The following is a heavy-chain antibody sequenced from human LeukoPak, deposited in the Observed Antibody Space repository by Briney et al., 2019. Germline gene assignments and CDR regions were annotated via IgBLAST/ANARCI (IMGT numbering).Heavy chain of an antibody. J-gene: IGHJ6*04. CDR3: ARAKEGTSLVLSFKYHYYFLDV. V-gene: IGHV4-59*12. D-gene: IGHD2-2*01. Sequence: SETLSLTCTVSGDSISNYYWNWIRQAPGKELEWIGYIFYSGGTNYNSSLKSRATISVDRSKNQFSLRLSSVTAADTAVYYCARAKEGTSLVLSFKYHYYFLDVWGIGTTVTVSS. CDR1: GDSISNYY. CDR2: IFYSGGT.